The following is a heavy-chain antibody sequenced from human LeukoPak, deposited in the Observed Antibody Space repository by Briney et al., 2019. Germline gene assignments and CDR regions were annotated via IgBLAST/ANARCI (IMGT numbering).Heavy chain of an antibody. CDR2: IWYDGSNK. V-gene: IGHV3-33*01. D-gene: IGHD4-17*01. Sequence: GGSLRLSCAASGFTFSSYGMHWVRQAPGKGLEWVAVIWYDGSNKYYADSVKGRFTISRDNSKNTLYLQMNSLRAEDTAVYYCARDWRDYGDYDWFDPWGQGTLVTASS. CDR3: ARDWRDYGDYDWFDP. CDR1: GFTFSSYG. J-gene: IGHJ5*02.